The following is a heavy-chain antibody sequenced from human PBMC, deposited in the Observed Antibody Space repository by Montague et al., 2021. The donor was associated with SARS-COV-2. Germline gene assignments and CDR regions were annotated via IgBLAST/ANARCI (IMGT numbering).Heavy chain of an antibody. CDR1: GFTFSSYA. Sequence: SLRLSCAASGFTFSSYAMSWVRQAPGKGLEWVSAISGSGGSTYCSDSVKGRFTISRDNSKNTLYLQMNSLRAEDTAVYYCAKDQQQLAAWGWFDPWGQGTLGTVSS. J-gene: IGHJ5*02. D-gene: IGHD6-13*01. CDR3: AKDQQQLAAWGWFDP. V-gene: IGHV3-23*01. CDR2: ISGSGGST.